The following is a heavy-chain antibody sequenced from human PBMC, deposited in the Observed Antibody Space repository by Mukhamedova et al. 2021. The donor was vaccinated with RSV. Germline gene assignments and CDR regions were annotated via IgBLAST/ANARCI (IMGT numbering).Heavy chain of an antibody. CDR2: IYHSGST. J-gene: IGHJ4*02. CDR3: ARTSDYFDY. V-gene: IGHV4-38-2*01. Sequence: SGYYWGWIRQSPGKGLEWIGSIYHSGSTYYNPSLKSRVTISVDTSKNQFSLKLSSVTAADTAVYYCARTSDYFDYWGQGTLVTV. CDR1: SGYY.